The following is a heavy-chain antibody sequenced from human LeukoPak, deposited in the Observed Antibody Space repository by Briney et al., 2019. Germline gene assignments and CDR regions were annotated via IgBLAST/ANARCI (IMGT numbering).Heavy chain of an antibody. D-gene: IGHD3-22*01. CDR3: ARDYYDSSGYYHGGH. Sequence: ASVKVSCKASGYSFTSYGIHWVRQDPGQGLEWMGIINPSGGSTTYAQNFQGRVTMTGDTSTGAVYMELSSLRSEDTAVYYCARDYYDSSGYYHGGHWGQGTLVTVSS. CDR2: INPSGGST. V-gene: IGHV1-46*01. CDR1: GYSFTSYG. J-gene: IGHJ4*02.